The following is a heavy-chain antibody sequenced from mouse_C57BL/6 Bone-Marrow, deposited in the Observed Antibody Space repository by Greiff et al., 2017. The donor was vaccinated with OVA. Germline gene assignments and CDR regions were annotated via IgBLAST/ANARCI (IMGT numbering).Heavy chain of an antibody. CDR3: AVYDGYSSFAY. D-gene: IGHD2-3*01. CDR1: GYTFTNYW. CDR2: IYPGGGYT. V-gene: IGHV1-63*01. Sequence: QVQLQQSGAELVRPGTSVKLSCKASGYTFTNYWIGWAKQRPGHGLEWIGDIYPGGGYTNYNEKFKGKATLTADKPSSTAYMQFSRLTSEDAAIYYSAVYDGYSSFAYWGQGTLVTVSA. J-gene: IGHJ3*01.